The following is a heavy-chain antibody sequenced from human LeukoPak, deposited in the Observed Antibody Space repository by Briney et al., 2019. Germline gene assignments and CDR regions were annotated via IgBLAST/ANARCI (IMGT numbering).Heavy chain of an antibody. CDR1: GGSISSSSAY. Sequence: SETLSLTCTVSGGSISSSSAYWGCVRPPPGKGLEWVGSIYYSKNTYYNPSLKSRVTISADTTKNQFSLTLGSVSATDTAVYYCVSPRGFSYGYFDYWGQGTLVTVSS. CDR3: VSPRGFSYGYFDY. CDR2: IYYSKNT. V-gene: IGHV4-39*01. D-gene: IGHD5-18*01. J-gene: IGHJ4*02.